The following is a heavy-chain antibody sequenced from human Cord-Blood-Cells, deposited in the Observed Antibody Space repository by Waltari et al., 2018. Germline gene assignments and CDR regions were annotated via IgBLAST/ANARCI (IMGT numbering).Heavy chain of an antibody. V-gene: IGHV3-73*02. J-gene: IGHJ4*02. D-gene: IGHD1-20*01. Sequence: EVQLVESGGGLVQPGGSLTLSCAASGFTFSGSALHWVRQASGKGLEWVGRIRSKANSYATAYAASVKGRFTISRDDSKNTAYLQMNSLKTEDTAVYYCTLNSLNFDYWGQGTLVTVSS. CDR2: IRSKANSYAT. CDR1: GFTFSGSA. CDR3: TLNSLNFDY.